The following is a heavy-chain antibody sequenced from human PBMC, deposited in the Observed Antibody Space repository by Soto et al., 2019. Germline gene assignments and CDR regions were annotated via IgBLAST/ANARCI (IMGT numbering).Heavy chain of an antibody. D-gene: IGHD6-13*01. CDR2: ISAYNGNT. CDR1: GYTFTSYG. Sequence: ASVKVSCKASGYTFTSYGISWVRQAPGQGLEWMGWISAYNGNTNYAQKLQGRVTMTTDTSTSTAYMELRSLRSDDTAVYYCAGTNLERKYSSSWYSYFDYWGQGTLVTVSS. V-gene: IGHV1-18*01. CDR3: AGTNLERKYSSSWYSYFDY. J-gene: IGHJ4*02.